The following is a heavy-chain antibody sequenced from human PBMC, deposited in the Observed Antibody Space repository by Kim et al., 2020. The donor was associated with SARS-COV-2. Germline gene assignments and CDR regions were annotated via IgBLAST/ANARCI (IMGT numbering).Heavy chain of an antibody. CDR2: SRDKTNRYTT. J-gene: IGHJ1*01. Sequence: GGSLRLSCAASGFTFSDYYMDWVRQAPGKGLEWVGRSRDKTNRYTTEYAASVIGRFIISRDDSKNSLYLQMNSLKTDDTAVYYCTRGGSGSSKEYFQFWGQGTLAIVSS. CDR3: TRGGSGSSKEYFQF. V-gene: IGHV3-72*01. CDR1: GFTFSDYY. D-gene: IGHD3-10*01.